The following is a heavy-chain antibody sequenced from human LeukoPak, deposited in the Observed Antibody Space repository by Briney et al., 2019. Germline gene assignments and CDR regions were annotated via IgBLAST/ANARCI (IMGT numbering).Heavy chain of an antibody. CDR1: GYTFTGYY. CDR2: INPNSGGT. V-gene: IGHV1-2*06. Sequence: ASVKVSCKASGYTFTGYYMHWVRQAPGQGLEWMGRINPNSGGTNYAQEFQGRVTMTRDTSISTAYTELSRPRSDDTAVYYCARERRTVLFDYWGQGTLVTVSS. J-gene: IGHJ4*02. D-gene: IGHD1-14*01. CDR3: ARERRTVLFDY.